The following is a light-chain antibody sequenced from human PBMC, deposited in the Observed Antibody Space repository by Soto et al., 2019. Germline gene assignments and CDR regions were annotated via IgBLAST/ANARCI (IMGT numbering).Light chain of an antibody. V-gene: IGLV2-14*01. CDR2: DVS. CDR1: SSDVGGYNY. J-gene: IGLJ3*02. Sequence: QSVLTQPASVSGSPGQSITISCTGTSSDVGGYNYVSWYQQHPGKAPKLMIYDVSNRPSGVSNRFSGSKSGNTASLTISGLQAEDEADYYCSSYTSSGTPWVFGGGTKVTVL. CDR3: SSYTSSGTPWV.